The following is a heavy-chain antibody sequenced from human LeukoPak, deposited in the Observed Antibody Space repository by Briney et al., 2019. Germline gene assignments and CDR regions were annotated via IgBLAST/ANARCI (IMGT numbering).Heavy chain of an antibody. D-gene: IGHD1-14*01. CDR1: GGSFGGYY. J-gene: IGHJ6*02. CDR2: INHSGST. Sequence: PSETLSLTCAVYGGSFGGYYWSWIRQPPGKGLEWIGEINHSGSTNYNPSLKSRVTISVDTSKNQFSLKLSSVTAADTAVYYCARVTRKSYYYYYGMDVWGQGTTVTVSS. CDR3: ARVTRKSYYYYYGMDV. V-gene: IGHV4-34*01.